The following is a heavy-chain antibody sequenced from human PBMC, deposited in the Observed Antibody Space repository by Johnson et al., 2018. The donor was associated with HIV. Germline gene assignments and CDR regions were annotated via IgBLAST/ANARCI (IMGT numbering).Heavy chain of an antibody. CDR2: ISSGGST. V-gene: IGHV3-66*03. CDR3: AREVVTAIHDVFDI. CDR1: GFTVSSNY. Sequence: VQLVESGGGLIQPGGSLRLSCAASGFTVSSNYMSWVRQAPGKGLEWVSVISSGGSTYYADSVKGRFTISRDNSKNTRYLQMNSLRADDTAVYYCAREVVTAIHDVFDIWGQGTMVTVSS. J-gene: IGHJ3*02. D-gene: IGHD2-21*02.